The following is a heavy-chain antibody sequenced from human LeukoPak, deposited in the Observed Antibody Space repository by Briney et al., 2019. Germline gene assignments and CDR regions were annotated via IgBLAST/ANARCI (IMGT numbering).Heavy chain of an antibody. V-gene: IGHV4-59*08. Sequence: SETLSLTSTVSGVSINSYNWGWIRQPQGKGRGWIGYIYYSGSTNYNPSLKSRVTISVDTSKNQFSLKLSSVTAADTAVYYCARLLEADYFDYWGQGTLVTVSS. CDR2: IYYSGST. CDR1: GVSINSYN. CDR3: ARLLEADYFDY. J-gene: IGHJ4*02. D-gene: IGHD2-15*01.